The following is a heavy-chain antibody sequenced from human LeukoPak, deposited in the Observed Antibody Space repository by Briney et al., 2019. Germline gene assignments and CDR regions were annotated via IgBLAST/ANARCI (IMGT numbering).Heavy chain of an antibody. D-gene: IGHD6-19*01. CDR2: IIPILGIA. J-gene: IGHJ6*02. CDR3: ARGDLHSSGWYSRYYYYYGMDV. Sequence: SVKVSCKASGGTFSSYAISWVRQAPGQGLEWMGRIIPILGIANYAQKFQGRVTMTRNTSISTAYMELSSLRSEDTAVYYCARGDLHSSGWYSRYYYYYGMDVWGQGTTVTVSS. CDR1: GGTFSSYA. V-gene: IGHV1-69*04.